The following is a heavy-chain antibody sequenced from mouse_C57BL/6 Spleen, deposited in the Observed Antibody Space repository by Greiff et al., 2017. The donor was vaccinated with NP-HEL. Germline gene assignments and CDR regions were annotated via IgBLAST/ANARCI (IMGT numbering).Heavy chain of an antibody. J-gene: IGHJ4*01. CDR2: INYDGSST. CDR3: ARERHYDAMDY. CDR1: GFTFSDYY. V-gene: IGHV5-16*01. Sequence: EVKLMESEGGLVQPGSSMKLSCTASGFTFSDYYMAWVRQVPEKGLEWVANINYDGSSTYYLDSLKSRFIISRDNAKNILYLQMSSLKSEDTATYYCARERHYDAMDYWGQGTSVTVSS.